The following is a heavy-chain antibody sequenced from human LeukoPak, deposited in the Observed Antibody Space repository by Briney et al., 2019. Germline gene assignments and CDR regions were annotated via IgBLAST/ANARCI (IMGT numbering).Heavy chain of an antibody. V-gene: IGHV1-2*02. CDR2: INPNTGDT. CDR3: ARGEGPGIPII. CDR1: GYRFIDYF. J-gene: IGHJ3*02. Sequence: RASVTVSCKASGYRFIDYFIHWVRQAPGQGPECMGWINPNTGDTKYVQRFQGRVTMTRDTSSSTAYMELSGLNSDDTAVYYCARGEGPGIPIIWGQGTMVTVSS. D-gene: IGHD3-10*01.